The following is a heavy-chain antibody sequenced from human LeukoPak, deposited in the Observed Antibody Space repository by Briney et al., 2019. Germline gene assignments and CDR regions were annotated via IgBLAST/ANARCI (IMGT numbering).Heavy chain of an antibody. CDR1: GGSISSSSYY. J-gene: IGHJ5*02. D-gene: IGHD2-15*01. CDR3: ARDGRLGYCSGGSCHNWFDP. CDR2: IYYSGST. Sequence: SETLSLTCTVSGGSISSSSYYWGWIRQPPGKGLEWIGSIYYSGSTYYSPSLKSRVTISVDTSKNQFSLKLSSVTAADTAVYYCARDGRLGYCSGGSCHNWFDPWGQGTLVTVSS. V-gene: IGHV4-39*07.